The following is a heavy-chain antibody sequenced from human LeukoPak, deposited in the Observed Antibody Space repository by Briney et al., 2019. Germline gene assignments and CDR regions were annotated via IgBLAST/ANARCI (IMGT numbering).Heavy chain of an antibody. J-gene: IGHJ4*02. Sequence: GGSLRLSCAASGFTLSSYAMSWVRQAPGKGLEWVSAISDSGNTYHADSVKGRFTISRDNAKNSLYLQMNSLRAEDTALYYCAKAQYSSGWYWSLDYWGQGTLVTVSS. CDR3: AKAQYSSGWYWSLDY. CDR2: ISDSGNT. V-gene: IGHV3-23*01. CDR1: GFTLSSYA. D-gene: IGHD6-19*01.